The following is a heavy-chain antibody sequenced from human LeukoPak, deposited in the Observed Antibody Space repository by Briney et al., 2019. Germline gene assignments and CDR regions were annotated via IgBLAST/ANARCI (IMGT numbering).Heavy chain of an antibody. V-gene: IGHV3-9*01. CDR2: ITWSNGEI. CDR1: GLTFDVYA. J-gene: IGHJ4*02. Sequence: GGSLRLSCAASGLTFDVYAVHWVRQAPGKGLEWVSGITWSNGEIAYADSVKGRFTISRDNAKMYLQMNSLRTEDTAVYYCAKSLRNGSGWASDYWGQGTLVTVST. CDR3: AKSLRNGSGWASDY. D-gene: IGHD6-19*01.